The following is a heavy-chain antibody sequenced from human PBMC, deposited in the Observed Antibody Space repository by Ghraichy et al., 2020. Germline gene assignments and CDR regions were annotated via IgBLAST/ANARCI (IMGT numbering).Heavy chain of an antibody. CDR1: GFTFSSCP. V-gene: IGHV3-30*04. CDR2: ISYDGSNK. J-gene: IGHJ4*02. D-gene: IGHD4-17*01. Sequence: GESLNISCAASGFTFSSCPMRWVRQAPSKGLEWVAVISYDGSNKYYADSVKGRFTISRDNSKNTLSLQMNSLRSEDTAVYYCARDLVDYGDYVQVDYWGQGTLVTVSS. CDR3: ARDLVDYGDYVQVDY.